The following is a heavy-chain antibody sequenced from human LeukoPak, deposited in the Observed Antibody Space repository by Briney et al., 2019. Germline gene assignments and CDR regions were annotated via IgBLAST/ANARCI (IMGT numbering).Heavy chain of an antibody. Sequence: GESLKISCKGSGYSFTSYWIGWVRQMPGKGLEWMAIIYPDDSDIRYSPSFQGQVTISADKSISTAYLQWSSLQASDTAMYYCARSFGNSGYNSSFDYWGQGTQVTVSS. V-gene: IGHV5-51*01. CDR3: ARSFGNSGYNSSFDY. CDR2: IYPDDSDI. J-gene: IGHJ4*02. D-gene: IGHD3-22*01. CDR1: GYSFTSYW.